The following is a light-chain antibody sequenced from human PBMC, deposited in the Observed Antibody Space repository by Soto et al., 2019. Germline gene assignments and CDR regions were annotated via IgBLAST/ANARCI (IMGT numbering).Light chain of an antibody. V-gene: IGLV1-40*01. J-gene: IGLJ1*01. CDR1: SSNIGAGYE. Sequence: QSVLTQPPSVSGAPGQRVTISCTGSSSNIGAGYEVHWYQQLPGTAPKLLIYGNNNRPSGVPDRFSGSKSATSASLAITGRQAEDEADYYCKSYDSSLSALYVFGTGTKLTVL. CDR2: GNN. CDR3: KSYDSSLSALYV.